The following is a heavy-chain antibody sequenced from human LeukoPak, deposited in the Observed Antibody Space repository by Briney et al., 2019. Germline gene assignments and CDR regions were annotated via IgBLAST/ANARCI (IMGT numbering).Heavy chain of an antibody. D-gene: IGHD3-3*01. V-gene: IGHV4-39*07. CDR2: IYWSGIT. CDR1: GGSISSTSSF. Sequence: SETLSLTCTVSGGSISSTSSFWGWIRQPPGKGLEYIGSIYWSGITYYNPSLKSRLTISIDTSNNKFSLKLSSVTAADTAVYYCARGIRFLDVWGKGTTVTVSS. CDR3: ARGIRFLDV. J-gene: IGHJ6*04.